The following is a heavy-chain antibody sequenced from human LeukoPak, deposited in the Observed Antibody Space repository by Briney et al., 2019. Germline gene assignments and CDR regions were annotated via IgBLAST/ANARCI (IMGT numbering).Heavy chain of an antibody. CDR3: ARDLRGSSWYYFDY. V-gene: IGHV4-39*07. D-gene: IGHD6-13*01. CDR2: IYYSGST. J-gene: IGHJ4*02. CDR1: GGSISSNSNY. Sequence: PSETLSLTCTVSGGSISSNSNYWGWIRQSPGKGLEWIGSIYYSGSTYYNPSLKSRVIISVDTSKNQFSLKLNSVTAADTAVYYCARDLRGSSWYYFDYWGQGTLVTVSS.